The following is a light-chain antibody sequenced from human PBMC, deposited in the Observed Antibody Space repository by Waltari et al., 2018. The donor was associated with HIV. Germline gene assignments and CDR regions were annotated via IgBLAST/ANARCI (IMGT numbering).Light chain of an antibody. CDR2: NNN. V-gene: IGLV1-44*01. Sequence: QSVLTQPPSASGTPGPRVTISCSGSSTHIGRNTVNWYQQLPGTAPKLLIYNNNQRPAGVPDRFSGSKSGPSASLAISGLRSEDEADYYCAAWDDSLNRVFGGGTKLTVL. CDR1: STHIGRNT. J-gene: IGLJ3*02. CDR3: AAWDDSLNRV.